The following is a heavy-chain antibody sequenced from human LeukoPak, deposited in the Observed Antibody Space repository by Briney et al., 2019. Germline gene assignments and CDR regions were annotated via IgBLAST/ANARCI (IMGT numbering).Heavy chain of an antibody. CDR3: ARAAGSDSRDYFDY. J-gene: IGHJ4*02. CDR2: INPNSGGT. D-gene: IGHD2-21*02. Sequence: ASVKVSCMASGYIFTGYYMHWVRQAPGQGLEWMGWINPNSGGTNYAQKFQGRVTMTRDTSISTAYMELSGLRSDDTAVYYCARAAGSDSRDYFDYWGQGTLVTVSS. CDR1: GYIFTGYY. V-gene: IGHV1-2*02.